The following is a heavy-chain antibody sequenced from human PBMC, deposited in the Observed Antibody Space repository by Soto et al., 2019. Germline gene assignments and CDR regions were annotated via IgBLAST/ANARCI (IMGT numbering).Heavy chain of an antibody. CDR1: GDSISSFY. D-gene: IGHD2-2*01. CDR3: ARVGYCSSTPCWPIGYFEY. Sequence: SETLSLTCTVSGDSISSFYWTWIRQPPGKGLEWVGYIFSSGSTNYNPSLKSRVTISVDTSENQFSLMLTSVTAADTAVYYCARVGYCSSTPCWPIGYFEYWGQGTLVTVSS. CDR2: IFSSGST. V-gene: IGHV4-59*01. J-gene: IGHJ4*02.